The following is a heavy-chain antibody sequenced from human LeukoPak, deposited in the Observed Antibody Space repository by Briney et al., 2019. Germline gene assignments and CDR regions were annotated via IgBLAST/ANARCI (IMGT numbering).Heavy chain of an antibody. CDR2: ISGSSSTI. D-gene: IGHD3-10*01. CDR3: ARKYYGSGSYYMDV. V-gene: IGHV3-48*04. CDR1: GFTFSNYG. J-gene: IGHJ6*03. Sequence: GGSLRLSCAASGFTFSNYGMKWVRQAPGKGLEWISFISGSSSTIYDADSVKGRFTVSRDNAKNALYLQMNSLRAEDTAVYYCARKYYGSGSYYMDVWGKGTTVTVSS.